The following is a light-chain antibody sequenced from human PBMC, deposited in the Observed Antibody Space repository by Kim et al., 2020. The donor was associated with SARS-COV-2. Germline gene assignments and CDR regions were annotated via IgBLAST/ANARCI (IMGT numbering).Light chain of an antibody. J-gene: IGKJ4*01. CDR3: QQRSNWPPLT. CDR2: DAS. V-gene: IGKV3-11*01. Sequence: SPGERATPSCWASQRVTSYLAWYQQKPGQAPRLLLYDASTGATVIPARFSGSGSGTDFTPTISSLEPEDFAVYYCQQRSNWPPLTFGGGTKVDIK. CDR1: QRVTSY.